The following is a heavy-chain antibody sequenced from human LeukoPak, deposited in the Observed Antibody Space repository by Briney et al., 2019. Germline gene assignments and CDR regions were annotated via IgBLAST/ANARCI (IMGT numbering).Heavy chain of an antibody. CDR2: INTDGSST. V-gene: IGHV3-74*01. Sequence: GGSLRLSCAASGFTFSSYWMHRVRQVPGKGLVWVSRINTDGSSTTYADSVKGRFTISRDNTENTLYLQMSSLRAEDTAVYYCAREWKKTGAFDHWGQGTLVTVSS. J-gene: IGHJ4*02. CDR3: AREWKKTGAFDH. CDR1: GFTFSSYW. D-gene: IGHD1-1*01.